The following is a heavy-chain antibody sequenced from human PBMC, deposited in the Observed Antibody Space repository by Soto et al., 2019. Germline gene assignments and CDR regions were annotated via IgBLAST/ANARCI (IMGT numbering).Heavy chain of an antibody. J-gene: IGHJ3*01. Sequence: QVQLVQSGAEVKKPGASVKVSCKGSGYTFTHYDMHWVRQATGQGLEWMGWINPNSGNTGYAEKCQGRVTITRNTSISTDYMELRSLRSEDTAVYYWAIADGSSHDAFDAWGQGTMVTVSS. CDR1: GYTFTHYD. D-gene: IGHD1-26*01. V-gene: IGHV1-8*01. CDR3: AIADGSSHDAFDA. CDR2: INPNSGNT.